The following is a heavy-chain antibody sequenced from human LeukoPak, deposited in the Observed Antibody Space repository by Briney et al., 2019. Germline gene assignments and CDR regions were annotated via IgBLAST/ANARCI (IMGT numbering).Heavy chain of an antibody. Sequence: GGSLRLSCAASGFTFSSYWMHWVRQAPVKGLEWVAIMSYDGSNKYYADSVKGRFTISRDNSKNTLYLQMNSLRAEDTAVYYCAKDLSYYDSSVYSPFDYWGQGTLVTVSS. V-gene: IGHV3-30*18. CDR1: GFTFSSYW. D-gene: IGHD3-22*01. CDR3: AKDLSYYDSSVYSPFDY. CDR2: MSYDGSNK. J-gene: IGHJ4*02.